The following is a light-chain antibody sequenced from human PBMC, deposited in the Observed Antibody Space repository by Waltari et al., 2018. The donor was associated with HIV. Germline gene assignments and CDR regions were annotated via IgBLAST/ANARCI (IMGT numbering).Light chain of an antibody. J-gene: IGLJ1*01. CDR1: SSNIGSNT. CDR3: AAWDDSLDGFV. CDR2: SND. V-gene: IGLV1-44*01. Sequence: QSVLTQPPSASGTPGQRVTISCSGSSSNIGSNTVNWYQQVPGTAPKLLIYSNDQPPSGVPDRFSGSKSGTSASLAISGLQSEDEADYYCAAWDDSLDGFVFGTGTKVTVL.